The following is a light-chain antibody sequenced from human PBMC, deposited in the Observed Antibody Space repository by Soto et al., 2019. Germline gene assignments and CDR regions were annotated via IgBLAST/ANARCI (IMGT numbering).Light chain of an antibody. Sequence: EVVMTQSPATLSVSPGERATLSCRASQSVSSNLAWYQQKPGQAPRLLIYGASTRSTGIPARFSGSGSGTEFTLTLSSLPSEDFAVYYCHQYSNWPRTFGQGTKLEIK. J-gene: IGKJ2*01. CDR2: GAS. V-gene: IGKV3-15*01. CDR1: QSVSSN. CDR3: HQYSNWPRT.